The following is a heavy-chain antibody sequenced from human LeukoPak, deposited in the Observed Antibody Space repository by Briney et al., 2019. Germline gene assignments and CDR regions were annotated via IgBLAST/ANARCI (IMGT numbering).Heavy chain of an antibody. D-gene: IGHD4-11*01. J-gene: IGHJ4*02. CDR1: GFTFSSYW. Sequence: RGSMRLASAASGFTFSSYWMHWVRQPPGKGLVWVSRINSDGSSTSYADSVKGRFTISRDNAKNTLYLQMNSLRAEDTAVYYCARARIQYPTLYYFDYWGQGTLVTVSS. CDR3: ARARIQYPTLYYFDY. V-gene: IGHV3-74*01. CDR2: INSDGSST.